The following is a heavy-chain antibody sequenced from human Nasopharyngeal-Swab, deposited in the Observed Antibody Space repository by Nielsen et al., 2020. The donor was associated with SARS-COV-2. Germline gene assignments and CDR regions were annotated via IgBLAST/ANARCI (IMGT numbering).Heavy chain of an antibody. Sequence: SETLSLTCTVSGRSISSSSYYWGWIRQPPGKGLEWIGSIYYSGSTYYNPSLKSRVTISVDTSKNQFSLKLSSVTAADTAVYYCATRAVAGFFDYWGQGTLVTVSS. V-gene: IGHV4-39*01. D-gene: IGHD6-19*01. CDR3: ATRAVAGFFDY. CDR1: GRSISSSSYY. CDR2: IYYSGST. J-gene: IGHJ4*02.